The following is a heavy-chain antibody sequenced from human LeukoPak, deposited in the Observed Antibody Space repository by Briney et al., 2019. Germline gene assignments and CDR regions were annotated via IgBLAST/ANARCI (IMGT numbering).Heavy chain of an antibody. Sequence: PGGSLRLSCVVSGFTFSNYWMSWVRQAPGKGLEWVANIKEDGSEKYYVDSVKGRFTISRDNARNSLYLQMNSLRAEDTALYYCARDSGSCRGCAFDMWGQGTMVTVSS. D-gene: IGHD2-15*01. CDR3: ARDSGSCRGCAFDM. V-gene: IGHV3-7*01. CDR2: IKEDGSEK. CDR1: GFTFSNYW. J-gene: IGHJ3*02.